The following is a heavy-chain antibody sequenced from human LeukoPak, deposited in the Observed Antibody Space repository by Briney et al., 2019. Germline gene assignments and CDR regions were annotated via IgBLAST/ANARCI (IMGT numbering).Heavy chain of an antibody. J-gene: IGHJ4*02. CDR1: GGSFSGYY. CDR3: ASMHMVRGVIWNDY. CDR2: INHSGST. V-gene: IGHV4-34*01. D-gene: IGHD3-10*01. Sequence: SETLSLTCAVYGGSFSGYYWSWIRQPPGKGLEWIGEINHSGSTNYNPSLKSRVTISVDTSKNQFSLKLSSVTAADTAMYYCASMHMVRGVIWNDYWGQGTLVTVSS.